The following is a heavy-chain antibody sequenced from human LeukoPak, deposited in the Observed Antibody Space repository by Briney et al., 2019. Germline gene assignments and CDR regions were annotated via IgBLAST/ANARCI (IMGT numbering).Heavy chain of an antibody. J-gene: IGHJ4*02. CDR1: GCTFTSYG. D-gene: IGHD6-19*01. Sequence: ASVKVSCKASGCTFTSYGISWVRQAPGQGREWMGWISAYNGNTNYAQKLQGRVTMTTDTSTSTAYMELRSLRSDDTAVYYCARGAAVAGTSDYWGQGTLVTVSS. V-gene: IGHV1-18*01. CDR2: ISAYNGNT. CDR3: ARGAAVAGTSDY.